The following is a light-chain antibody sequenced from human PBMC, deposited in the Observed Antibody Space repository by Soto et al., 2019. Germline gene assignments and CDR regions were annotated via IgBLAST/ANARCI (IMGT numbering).Light chain of an antibody. CDR1: SSDVGGYNY. J-gene: IGLJ3*02. Sequence: QSVLTQPASVSGSPGQSITISCTGTSSDVGGYNYVSWYQQHPGKAPKLLIYDVSNRPSGVSYRFSGSKSGNTASLTIFGLPAEDEADYYCSSYTSSITLVFGGGTKLTVL. CDR3: SSYTSSITLV. V-gene: IGLV2-14*01. CDR2: DVS.